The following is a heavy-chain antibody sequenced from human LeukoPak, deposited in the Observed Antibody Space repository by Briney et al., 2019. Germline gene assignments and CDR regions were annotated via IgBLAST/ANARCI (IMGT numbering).Heavy chain of an antibody. Sequence: GGSLRLSCAASGFTFSSYSMNWVRQAPGKGLEWVSSISSSSSYIYYADSVKGRFTISRDNAKNSLYLQMNSLRAEDTAVYYCARSNFWSGPAYYFDYWGQGTLVTVSS. J-gene: IGHJ4*02. CDR3: ARSNFWSGPAYYFDY. CDR2: ISSSSSYI. D-gene: IGHD3-3*01. V-gene: IGHV3-21*01. CDR1: GFTFSSYS.